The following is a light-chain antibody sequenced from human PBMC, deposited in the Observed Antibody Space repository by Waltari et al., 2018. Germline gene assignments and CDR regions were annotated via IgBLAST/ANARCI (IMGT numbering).Light chain of an antibody. CDR1: GSNIGAGYD. V-gene: IGLV1-40*01. CDR3: QSYDTSLSVV. Sequence: QSVLTQPPSVSGAPGQRVTISCTGSGSNIGAGYDVHWYQTLPRAAPKLLIYGSTSRPLGVPARFFGSTSGTSASLAITGLQAEDEADYYCQSYDTSLSVVFGGGTKLTVL. J-gene: IGLJ3*02. CDR2: GST.